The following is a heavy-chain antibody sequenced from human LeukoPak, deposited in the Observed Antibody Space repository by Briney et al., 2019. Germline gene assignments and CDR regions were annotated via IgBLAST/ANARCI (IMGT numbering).Heavy chain of an antibody. CDR2: IYYSGST. CDR3: ASNSYYDSSGYYSI. Sequence: SEPLSLTCTVSGGSISSYYWSWIRQPPGKGLERIGYIYYSGSTNYNPSLKSRVTISVDTSKNQFSLKLSSVTAADTAVYYCASNSYYDSSGYYSIWGQGTLVTVSS. V-gene: IGHV4-59*01. CDR1: GGSISSYY. J-gene: IGHJ4*02. D-gene: IGHD3-22*01.